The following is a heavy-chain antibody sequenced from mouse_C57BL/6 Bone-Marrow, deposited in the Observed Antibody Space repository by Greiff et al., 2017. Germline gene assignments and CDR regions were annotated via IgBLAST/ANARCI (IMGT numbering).Heavy chain of an antibody. D-gene: IGHD3-1*01. CDR3: ARRAISY. Sequence: QVQLQQPGAELVKPGASVKLSCKASGYTFTSYWMHWVKQRPGQGLEWIGMIHPNSGSTNYNEKLKSKATLTVDKSSRTAHLPLSSLTSEDSAVYYCARRAISYWGQGTTLTVSS. CDR1: GYTFTSYW. V-gene: IGHV1-64*01. J-gene: IGHJ2*01. CDR2: IHPNSGST.